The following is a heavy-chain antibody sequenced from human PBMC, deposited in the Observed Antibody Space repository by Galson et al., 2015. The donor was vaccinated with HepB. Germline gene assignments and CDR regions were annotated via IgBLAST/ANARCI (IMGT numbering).Heavy chain of an antibody. J-gene: IGHJ4*02. V-gene: IGHV3-23*01. CDR3: AKSPLGWSSGYYLIFDY. Sequence: SLRLSCAASGFTFSSYAMSWVRQAPGKGLEWVSAISGSGGSTYYADSVKGRFTISRDNSKNTLYLQMNSLRAEDTAVYYCAKSPLGWSSGYYLIFDYWGQGTLVTVSS. D-gene: IGHD3-22*01. CDR1: GFTFSSYA. CDR2: ISGSGGST.